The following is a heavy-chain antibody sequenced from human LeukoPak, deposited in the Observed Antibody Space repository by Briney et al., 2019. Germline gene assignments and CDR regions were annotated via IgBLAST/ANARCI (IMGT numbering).Heavy chain of an antibody. CDR3: ARAIGSGSYSNYYYYMDV. CDR1: GFTFNDHY. CDR2: ISSGGSTT. D-gene: IGHD1-26*01. J-gene: IGHJ6*03. Sequence: AGGSLRLSCAASGFTFNDHYMSWVRQAPGKGLECLSYISSGGSTTYYTDSVKGRFTISRDNSKNTLYLQMNSLRAEDTAVYYCARAIGSGSYSNYYYYMDVWGKGTTVTVSS. V-gene: IGHV3-11*01.